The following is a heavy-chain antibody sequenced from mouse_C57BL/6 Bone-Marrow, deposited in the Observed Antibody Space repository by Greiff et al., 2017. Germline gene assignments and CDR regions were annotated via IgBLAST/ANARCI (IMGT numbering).Heavy chain of an antibody. CDR1: GYSFTGYY. CDR3: ARGYYYGSSYGY. J-gene: IGHJ2*01. Sequence: VQLKESGPELVKPGASVKISCKASGYSFTGYYMNWVKQSPEKSLEWIGEINPSTGGTTYNQKFKAKATLTVDKSSSTAYMQLKSLTSEDSAVYYCARGYYYGSSYGYWGQGTTLTVSS. D-gene: IGHD1-1*01. V-gene: IGHV1-42*01. CDR2: INPSTGGT.